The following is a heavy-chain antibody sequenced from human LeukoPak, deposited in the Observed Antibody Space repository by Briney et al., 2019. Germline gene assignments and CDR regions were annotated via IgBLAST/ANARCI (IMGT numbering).Heavy chain of an antibody. D-gene: IGHD6-13*01. Sequence: ASVKVSCKASGYTFTSYDINWVRQATGQGLEWMGWMNPNSGNTGYAQKFQGRVTMTRNTSISTAYMELCSLRSEDTAVYYCARGPSPSIAAVDYWGQGTLVTVSS. CDR3: ARGPSPSIAAVDY. J-gene: IGHJ4*02. CDR1: GYTFTSYD. CDR2: MNPNSGNT. V-gene: IGHV1-8*01.